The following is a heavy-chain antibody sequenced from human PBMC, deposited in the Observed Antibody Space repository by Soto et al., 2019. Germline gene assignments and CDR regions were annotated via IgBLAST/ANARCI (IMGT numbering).Heavy chain of an antibody. CDR2: IITSSGTT. V-gene: IGHV1-69*06. Sequence: QVQLLQSGAEVKPPGSSVKVSCKASGGTFTSYVVSWVRQAPGQGLEWMGGIITSSGTTYYAQKFQGRVTITADISSNKAYMDLSSLRSEDTAVYYCAADYYDSSGDSYVGEFDYWGQGTLVSVSS. J-gene: IGHJ4*02. CDR1: GGTFTSYV. D-gene: IGHD3-22*01. CDR3: AADYYDSSGDSYVGEFDY.